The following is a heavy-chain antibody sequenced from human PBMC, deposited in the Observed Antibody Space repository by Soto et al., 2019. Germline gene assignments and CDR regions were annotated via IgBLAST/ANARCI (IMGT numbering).Heavy chain of an antibody. CDR2: IVVGSGHT. CDR3: AADSRYCSGGNCEDY. V-gene: IGHV1-58*02. J-gene: IGHJ4*02. D-gene: IGHD2-15*01. CDR1: GFTFTSSA. Sequence: QMQLVQSGPEVKKPGTSVKVSCKASGFTFTSSAMQWVRQARGQRLEWIGWIVVGSGHTNYAQKFQERVPITRDMSTSTAYMELSSLRSEDTAVYYCAADSRYCSGGNCEDYWGQGTLVTVSS.